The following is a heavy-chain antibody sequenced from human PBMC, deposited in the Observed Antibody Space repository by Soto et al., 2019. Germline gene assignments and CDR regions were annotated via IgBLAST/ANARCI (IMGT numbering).Heavy chain of an antibody. Sequence: PSETLSLTCAVSGGSIISGGYSWSWIRQPPGKGLQWIGHIYEGGNTYYTPSLESRVAISTDKSKNQFSLRLSSVTAADTAVYYCVRRSPEDAFDIWSQGTMVTVSS. CDR1: GGSIISGGYS. CDR3: VRRSPEDAFDI. J-gene: IGHJ3*02. V-gene: IGHV4-30-2*01. CDR2: IYEGGNT.